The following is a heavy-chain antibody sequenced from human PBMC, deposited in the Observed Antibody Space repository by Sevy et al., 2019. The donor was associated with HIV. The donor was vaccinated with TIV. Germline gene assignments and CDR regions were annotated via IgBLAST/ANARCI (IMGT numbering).Heavy chain of an antibody. CDR2: IKKDGSEK. V-gene: IGHV3-7*03. D-gene: IGHD2-2*01. Sequence: GGSLRLSCAVSGFTFSTYWMSWVRQAPGKGLEWVANIKKDGSEKYYVDSVKGRFTISRDNAKNSLYLQMSSLRVEDTALYYCARDCSSTSCLWGLDVWGQGTSVTVSS. CDR3: ARDCSSTSCLWGLDV. J-gene: IGHJ6*02. CDR1: GFTFSTYW.